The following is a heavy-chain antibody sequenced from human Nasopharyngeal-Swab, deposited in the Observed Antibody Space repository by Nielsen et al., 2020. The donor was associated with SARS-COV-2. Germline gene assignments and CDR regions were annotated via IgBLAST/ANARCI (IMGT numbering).Heavy chain of an antibody. D-gene: IGHD6-6*01. CDR3: TTQLGDAFDI. CDR2: IIPVFGTE. Sequence: SVKVSCKASGGTFRLHAINWVRQAPGQGLEWMGTIIPVFGTENIAQKFQGRVTLSADESTSTAYLELSSLRSEDTAVYYCTTQLGDAFDIWGQGTMVTVSS. CDR1: GGTFRLHA. J-gene: IGHJ3*02. V-gene: IGHV1-69*13.